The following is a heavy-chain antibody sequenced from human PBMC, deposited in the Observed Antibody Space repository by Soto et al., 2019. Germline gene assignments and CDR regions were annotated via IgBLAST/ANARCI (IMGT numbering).Heavy chain of an antibody. D-gene: IGHD4-17*01. CDR2: IYYSGST. Sequence: SETLSLTCTVSGGSISSYYWSWIRQPPGKGLEWIGYIYYSGSTNYNPSLKSRVTISVDTSKNQFSLKLSSVTAADTAVYYCARGRDYGDYDYWGQGTLVTVSS. CDR3: ARGRDYGDYDY. CDR1: GGSISSYY. V-gene: IGHV4-59*01. J-gene: IGHJ4*02.